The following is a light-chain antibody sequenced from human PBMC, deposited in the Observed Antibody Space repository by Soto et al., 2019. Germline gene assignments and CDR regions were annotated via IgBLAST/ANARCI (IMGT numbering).Light chain of an antibody. CDR3: LLDFSYFWA. CDR2: AAS. V-gene: IGKV1-6*01. Sequence: AIQVTQAPSSRSASGGDGVAISCRASQGIRSALGWYQQKPGKVPKLLIYAASTLQSGVPSRFSGSGSGTDFTLTISSLQPEDFATYYCLLDFSYFWAFGQGTKVDIK. J-gene: IGKJ1*01. CDR1: QGIRSA.